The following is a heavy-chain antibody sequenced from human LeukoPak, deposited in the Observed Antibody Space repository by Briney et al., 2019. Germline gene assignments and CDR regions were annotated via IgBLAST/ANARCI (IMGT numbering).Heavy chain of an antibody. CDR1: ELIFSSNA. Sequence: GGSLRLSCVASELIFSSNAMGWVRQAPGKGLEWVSGISGSGSTTYYADSVKGRFTISRDNSKNTLYLQMNSLRGNDTAVYYCARSLYSSGWYWGQGTLVTVSS. CDR3: ARSLYSSGWY. CDR2: ISGSGSTT. D-gene: IGHD6-19*01. V-gene: IGHV3-23*01. J-gene: IGHJ4*02.